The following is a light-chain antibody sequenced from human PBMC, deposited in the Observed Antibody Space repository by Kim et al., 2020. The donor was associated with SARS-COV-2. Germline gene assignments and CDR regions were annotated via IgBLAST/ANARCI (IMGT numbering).Light chain of an antibody. CDR1: SGHSRYA. Sequence: ASGKLTCPLGSGHSRYARDWHQQQPEKGPRYLMKLNSDGSHSKGDGFPDRFSGSSSGAERYLSISSLQSEDEADYYCQTWGTGIRVFGGGTKLTVL. CDR3: QTWGTGIRV. J-gene: IGLJ3*02. CDR2: LNSDGSH. V-gene: IGLV4-69*01.